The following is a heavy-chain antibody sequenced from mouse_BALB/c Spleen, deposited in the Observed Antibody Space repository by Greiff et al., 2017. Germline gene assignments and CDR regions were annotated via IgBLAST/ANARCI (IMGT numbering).Heavy chain of an antibody. J-gene: IGHJ1*01. Sequence: QVQLKESGPGLVAPSQSLSITCTVSGFSLTSYGVHWVRQPPGKGLEWLGVIWAGGSTNYNSALMSRLSISKDNSKSQVFLKMNSLQTDDTAIYYCARAYYGRWYFDVWGAGTTVTVSS. CDR1: GFSLTSYG. D-gene: IGHD1-2*01. CDR2: IWAGGST. CDR3: ARAYYGRWYFDV. V-gene: IGHV2-9*02.